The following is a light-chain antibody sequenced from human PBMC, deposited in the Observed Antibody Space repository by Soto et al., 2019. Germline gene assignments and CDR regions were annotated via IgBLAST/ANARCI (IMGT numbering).Light chain of an antibody. V-gene: IGKV1-39*01. CDR1: QSISSY. CDR2: ATS. CDR3: QQSYNTPFT. Sequence: DIQMAQSPSSLSASVGDRVTITCRASQSISSYLNWYQKKPGKAPQLLIYATSPLQSGVPSRFSGSGSGTDFPLTISSLQPEDFATYYCQQSYNTPFTFGPGTKVDIK. J-gene: IGKJ3*01.